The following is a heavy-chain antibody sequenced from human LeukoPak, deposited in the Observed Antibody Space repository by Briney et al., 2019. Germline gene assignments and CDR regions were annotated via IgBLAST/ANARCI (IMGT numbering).Heavy chain of an antibody. CDR3: AKTRPLDSSSWSHGDY. J-gene: IGHJ4*02. CDR2: IFSDGTT. CDR1: GFTVGSSF. V-gene: IGHV3-53*01. Sequence: PGGSLRLSCAASGFTVGSSFMTWVRQAPGKGLEWVSVIFSDGTTYYTDSVKGRFTISRDNSKNTLYLQMNSLRAEDTAVYYCAKTRPLDSSSWSHGDYWGQGTLVTVSS. D-gene: IGHD6-13*01.